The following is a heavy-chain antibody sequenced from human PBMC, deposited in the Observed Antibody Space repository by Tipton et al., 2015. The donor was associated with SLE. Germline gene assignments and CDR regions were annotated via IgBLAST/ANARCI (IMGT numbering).Heavy chain of an antibody. CDR3: VRGRSSWFREFSLDY. J-gene: IGHJ4*02. Sequence: SVKGRFTISRDDAKNSLSLHMNNLRAEDTAVYYCVRGRSSWFREFSLDYWGQGTLVSVSS. D-gene: IGHD3-10*01. V-gene: IGHV3-11*06.